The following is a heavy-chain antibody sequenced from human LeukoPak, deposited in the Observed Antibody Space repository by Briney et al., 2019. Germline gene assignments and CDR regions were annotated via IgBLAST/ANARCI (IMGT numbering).Heavy chain of an antibody. CDR2: IIPMFGTA. V-gene: IGHV1-69*05. D-gene: IGHD3-3*01. J-gene: IGHJ4*02. CDR1: GGTFSSYA. Sequence: GASVKVSCKASGGTFSSYAISWVRQAPGQGLEWMGGIIPMFGTANYAQKFQGRVTITTDESTSTAYMELSSLGSEDTAMYYCARGSFWSGSPDFDYWGQGTLVTVSS. CDR3: ARGSFWSGSPDFDY.